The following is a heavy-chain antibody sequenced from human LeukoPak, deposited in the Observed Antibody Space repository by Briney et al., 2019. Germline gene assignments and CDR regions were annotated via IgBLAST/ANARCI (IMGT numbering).Heavy chain of an antibody. CDR1: GGSISSSSYY. CDR2: IYYSGST. CDR3: ARAQYYYDTRYYFDY. V-gene: IGHV4-39*01. D-gene: IGHD3-22*01. J-gene: IGHJ4*02. Sequence: SETLSLTCTVSGGSISSSSYYWGWIRQPPGKGLEWIGSIYYSGSTYYNPSLKSRVTTSVDTSKNQFSLKLSSVTAADTAVYYCARAQYYYDTRYYFDYWGQGTLVTVSS.